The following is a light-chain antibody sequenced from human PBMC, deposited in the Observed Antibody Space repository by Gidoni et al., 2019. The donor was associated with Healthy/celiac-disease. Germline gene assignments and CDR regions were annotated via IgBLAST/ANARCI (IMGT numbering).Light chain of an antibody. J-gene: IGKJ2*01. V-gene: IGKV3-15*01. Sequence: EILMTQSPSTLSVSPGDRATLSCRASQSVSSNLAWYQQKPGQAPRLLIHGASTRDTGVPARFSGSGSGTESTLTISSLQSEDFAVYYCQQYNNWPPYTFGPGTKLEIK. CDR3: QQYNNWPPYT. CDR1: QSVSSN. CDR2: GAS.